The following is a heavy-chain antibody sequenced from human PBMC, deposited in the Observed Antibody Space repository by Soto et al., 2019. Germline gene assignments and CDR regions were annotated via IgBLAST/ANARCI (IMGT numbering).Heavy chain of an antibody. CDR3: ARGIWVATSASYYFDN. D-gene: IGHD5-12*01. CDR2: INAGNGNT. CDR1: GFTFNNVA. V-gene: IGHV1-3*01. Sequence: QVQFVQSGAEVKKPGASVMISCKASGFTFNNVAIQWVRQALGQGPQWMGWINAGNGNTRYSQKFQDRFTITRDTSASTAYMELRSLTSEDTAVYFCARGIWVATSASYYFDNWGQGTQVTVSS. J-gene: IGHJ4*02.